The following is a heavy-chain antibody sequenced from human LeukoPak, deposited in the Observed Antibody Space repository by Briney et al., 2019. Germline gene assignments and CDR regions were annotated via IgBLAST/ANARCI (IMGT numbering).Heavy chain of an antibody. CDR1: GGSISSSSSY. J-gene: IGHJ6*03. CDR3: ARAGCSGGSCYSFGYYYYYMDV. V-gene: IGHV4-61*05. D-gene: IGHD2-15*01. CDR2: IYTSGST. Sequence: KPSETLSLTCSVSGGSISSSSSYWGWIRQPPGKGLEWIGRIYTSGSTNYNPSLKSRVTMSLDTSKNQFSLKLSSVTAADTAVYYCARAGCSGGSCYSFGYYYYYMDVWGKGTTVTISS.